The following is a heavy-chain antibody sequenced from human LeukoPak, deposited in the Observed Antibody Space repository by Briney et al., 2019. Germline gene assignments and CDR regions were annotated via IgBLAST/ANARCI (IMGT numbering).Heavy chain of an antibody. CDR1: GFTFSSYA. J-gene: IGHJ5*02. Sequence: ESGGSLRFSCAASGFTFSSYAMSWVRQAPGKGLEWVSAISGSGGSTYYADSVKGRVTISRDNSKNTLYLQMNSLRAEDTAVYYCAKEVTLGYCSSTSCSDPWGQGTLVTVSS. D-gene: IGHD2-2*01. CDR2: ISGSGGST. CDR3: AKEVTLGYCSSTSCSDP. V-gene: IGHV3-23*01.